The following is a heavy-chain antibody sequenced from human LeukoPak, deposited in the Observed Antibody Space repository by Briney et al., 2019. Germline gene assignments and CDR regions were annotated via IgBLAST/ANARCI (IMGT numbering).Heavy chain of an antibody. CDR2: IYYSGST. V-gene: IGHV4-39*01. Sequence: PSETLSLTCTVSGGSISSSSYYWGWIRQPPGKGLEWIGSIYYSGSTYYNPPLKSRVTISVDTSKNQFSLKLSSVTAADTAVYYCARQDYSSGWYSWGQGTLVTVSS. CDR1: GGSISSSSYY. J-gene: IGHJ4*02. CDR3: ARQDYSSGWYS. D-gene: IGHD6-19*01.